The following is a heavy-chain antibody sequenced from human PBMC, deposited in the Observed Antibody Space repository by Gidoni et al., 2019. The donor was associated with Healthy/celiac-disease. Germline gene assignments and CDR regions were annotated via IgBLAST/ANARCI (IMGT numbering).Heavy chain of an antibody. V-gene: IGHV3-30-3*01. CDR3: ARDEGSGSYYTWFDP. CDR2: ISYDGSNK. J-gene: IGHJ5*02. D-gene: IGHD1-26*01. Sequence: QVQLVESGGVVVQPGRSLTLSCAASGSTFSGYAMHWVRQAPGKGLEWVAVISYDGSNKYYADSVKGRFTISRDNSKNTLYLQMNSLRAEDTAVYYCARDEGSGSYYTWFDPWGQGTLVTVSS. CDR1: GSTFSGYA.